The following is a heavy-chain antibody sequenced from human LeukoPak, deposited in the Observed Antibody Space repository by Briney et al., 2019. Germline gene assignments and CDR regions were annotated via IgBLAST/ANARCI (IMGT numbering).Heavy chain of an antibody. CDR1: GFTFSSYS. Sequence: GGSLRLSCAASGFTFSSYSMNWVRQAPGKGLEWVSSISGSSSYIYYADSVKGRFTISRDNAKNSLYLQMNSLRAEDTAVYYCARVSLWGLAFDIWGQGTMVTVSS. V-gene: IGHV3-21*01. CDR2: ISGSSSYI. J-gene: IGHJ3*02. CDR3: ARVSLWGLAFDI. D-gene: IGHD3-16*01.